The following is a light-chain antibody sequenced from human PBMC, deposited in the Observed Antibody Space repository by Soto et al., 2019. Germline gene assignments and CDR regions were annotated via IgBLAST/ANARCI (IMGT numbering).Light chain of an antibody. V-gene: IGKV3-15*01. CDR2: AAS. CDR1: QSVGRN. J-gene: IGKJ3*01. CDR3: QEYGKWPLFT. Sequence: EIVVTQSPGILSVSPGDRATLSCRASQSVGRNLAWYQQKPGQAPTLLIYAASTRATGLPARFSGSGSGKDFTFAISSLPSEDFAVDYCQEYGKWPLFTFGPGTSVDMK.